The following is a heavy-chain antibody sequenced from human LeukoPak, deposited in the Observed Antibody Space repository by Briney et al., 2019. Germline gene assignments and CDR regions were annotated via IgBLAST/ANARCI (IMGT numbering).Heavy chain of an antibody. J-gene: IGHJ4*02. CDR2: ISAGGGST. Sequence: GGSLRLCCAASGFTFSSYAMSWVRQAPGKGLECVSGISAGGGSTYYADSVKGRLTVSRDNSKNTLYLQMNSLRADDTAIYYCAKDRGSGWSFDYWGQGTLVTVSS. CDR1: GFTFSSYA. D-gene: IGHD6-19*01. V-gene: IGHV3-23*01. CDR3: AKDRGSGWSFDY.